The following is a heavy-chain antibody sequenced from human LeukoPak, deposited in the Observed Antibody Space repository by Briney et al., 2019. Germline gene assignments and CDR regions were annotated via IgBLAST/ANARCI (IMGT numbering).Heavy chain of an antibody. J-gene: IGHJ4*02. CDR3: ARDALGDYSD. V-gene: IGHV3-21*01. CDR1: GFTFSSYS. Sequence: PGRSLRLSCAASGFTFSSYSMNWVRQAPGKGLEWVSSISSSSSYIYYADSVKGRFTISRDNAKNSLYLQMNSLRAEDTAVYYCARDALGDYSDWGQGTLVTVSS. D-gene: IGHD4-17*01. CDR2: ISSSSSYI.